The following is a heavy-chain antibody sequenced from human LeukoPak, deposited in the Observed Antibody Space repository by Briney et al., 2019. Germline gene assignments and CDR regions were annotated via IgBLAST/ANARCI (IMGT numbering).Heavy chain of an antibody. V-gene: IGHV3-33*01. Sequence: GGSLRLSCAASGFTFSTYGMHWVRQAPGKGLDWVAFIWYDGNEKHYADSAKGRFTISRDNAKNSLYLQMNSLRAEDTAVYYCAREGNGYSSSWYVSGDAFDIWGQGTMVTVSS. CDR1: GFTFSTYG. CDR2: IWYDGNEK. CDR3: AREGNGYSSSWYVSGDAFDI. J-gene: IGHJ3*02. D-gene: IGHD6-13*01.